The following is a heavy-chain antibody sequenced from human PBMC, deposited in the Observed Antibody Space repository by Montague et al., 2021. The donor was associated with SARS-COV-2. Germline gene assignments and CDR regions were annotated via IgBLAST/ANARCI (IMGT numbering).Heavy chain of an antibody. CDR3: ARGMIRGVTTPFDY. Sequence: SETLSLTCSVSSGSIISSGYYWGWIRQPPGKELEWIGNIYYSGTTYYSPSLQSRGTISVDTSKNHLSLRLNSVTAADTAVYFCARGMIRGVTTPFDYWGQGSQVTVSS. D-gene: IGHD3-10*01. CDR1: SGSIISSGYY. J-gene: IGHJ4*02. CDR2: IYYSGTT. V-gene: IGHV4-39*02.